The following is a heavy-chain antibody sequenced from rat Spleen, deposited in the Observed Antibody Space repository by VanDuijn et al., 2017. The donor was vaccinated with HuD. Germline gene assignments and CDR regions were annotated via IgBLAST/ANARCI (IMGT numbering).Heavy chain of an antibody. CDR1: GFSITTHY. D-gene: IGHD1-6*01. J-gene: IGHJ2*01. Sequence: EVRLQESGPGLVKPSQSLSLTCSVTGFSITTHYWDWIRKFPGNKMEWMGYINYSGSTTYNPSLKSRISITRDSSKNQFFLQLNSVTTEDTATYYCTRDRILRSTGFDYWGQGVMVTVSS. V-gene: IGHV3-1*01. CDR3: TRDRILRSTGFDY. CDR2: INYSGST.